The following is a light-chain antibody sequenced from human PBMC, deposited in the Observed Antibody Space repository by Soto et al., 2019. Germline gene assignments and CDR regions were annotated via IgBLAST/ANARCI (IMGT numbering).Light chain of an antibody. CDR1: SSDVGGYNY. CDR2: EVS. CDR3: SSYTSSSTQGVV. J-gene: IGLJ2*01. V-gene: IGLV2-14*01. Sequence: QSVLTQSASVSGSPGQSITISCTGTSSDVGGYNYVSWYQQHPGKAPKLMIYEVSNRPSGVSNRFSGSKSGNTASLTISGLQAEDEADYYCSSYTSSSTQGVVFGGGTKLTVL.